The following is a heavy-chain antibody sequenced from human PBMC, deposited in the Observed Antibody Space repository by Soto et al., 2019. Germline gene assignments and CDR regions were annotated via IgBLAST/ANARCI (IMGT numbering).Heavy chain of an antibody. CDR1: GDSVSSNSAA. Sequence: QSQTLSLTCAISGDSVSSNSAAWDWIRQSPSRGLEWLGRTYYRSKWYNEYALSVKSRITINPDTSKNQFSLQLNSVTPEDTAVYYCARDKNPAAAIQDFDYWGQGTLVTVSS. CDR2: TYYRSKWYN. J-gene: IGHJ4*02. V-gene: IGHV6-1*01. CDR3: ARDKNPAAAIQDFDY. D-gene: IGHD2-2*02.